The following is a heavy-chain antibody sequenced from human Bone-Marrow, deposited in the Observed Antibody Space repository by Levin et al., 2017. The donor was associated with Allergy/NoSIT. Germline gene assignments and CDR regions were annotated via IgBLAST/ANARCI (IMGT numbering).Heavy chain of an antibody. V-gene: IGHV3-11*03. D-gene: IGHD3-9*01. CDR2: ISGSSSYT. Sequence: GESLKISCAASGFTFSDYYMSWIRQAPGQGLEWLSYISGSSSYTNNADSVKGRFTISRDNTKNSLYLRMNSLRAEDTAVYYCARIKWRLTGYYIDYWGQGTLVTVSS. CDR3: ARIKWRLTGYYIDY. J-gene: IGHJ4*02. CDR1: GFTFSDYY.